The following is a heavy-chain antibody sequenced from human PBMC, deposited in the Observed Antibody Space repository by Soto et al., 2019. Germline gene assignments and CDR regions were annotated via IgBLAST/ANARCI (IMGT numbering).Heavy chain of an antibody. CDR1: GFTFTNYW. J-gene: IGHJ4*02. CDR2: IDGVGAGT. V-gene: IGHV3-74*01. CDR3: TTVFEY. Sequence: GGSLRLSCAASGFTFTNYWMHWVRQVPGKGLVWVSRIDGVGAGTSYSDSVRGRFTISRDNAENMLYLQMNSLRAEDTAVYYCTTVFEYWDQETLFATSS.